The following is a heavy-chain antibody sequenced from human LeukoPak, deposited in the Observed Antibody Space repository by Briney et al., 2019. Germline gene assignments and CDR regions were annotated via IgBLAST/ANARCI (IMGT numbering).Heavy chain of an antibody. Sequence: PGGSLRLSCAASGLTFSSYSMNWVRQAPGKGLEWVSSISSSSSYIYYADSVKGRFTISRDNAKNSLYLQMNSLRAEDTAVYYCARDIPAGHFDYWGQGTLVTASS. V-gene: IGHV3-21*01. CDR1: GLTFSSYS. D-gene: IGHD2-21*01. CDR3: ARDIPAGHFDY. J-gene: IGHJ4*02. CDR2: ISSSSSYI.